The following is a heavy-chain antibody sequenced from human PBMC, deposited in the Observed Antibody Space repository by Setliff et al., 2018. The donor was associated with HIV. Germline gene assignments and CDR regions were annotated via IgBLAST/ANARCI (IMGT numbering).Heavy chain of an antibody. J-gene: IGHJ4*02. CDR2: IYSDGST. Sequence: PGGSLRLSCAASGFTVSTYYMSWVRQAPGKGLEWVSTIYSDGSTYHADSVNGRFTLSRDISKNTMYLQMNSLRHEDTALYYCARVLPYNSALDNWGQGTLVTVS. D-gene: IGHD6-25*01. V-gene: IGHV3-66*02. CDR1: GFTVSTYY. CDR3: ARVLPYNSALDN.